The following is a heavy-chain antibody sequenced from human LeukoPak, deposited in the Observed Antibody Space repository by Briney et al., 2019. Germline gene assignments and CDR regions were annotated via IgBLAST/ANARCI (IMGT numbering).Heavy chain of an antibody. J-gene: IGHJ4*02. CDR1: GFTVSSNY. CDR2: IYAGGAT. D-gene: IGHD3-10*01. Sequence: GGSLRLSCSASGFTVSSNYMSWVRQAPGKGLDWFSVIYAGGATAYADSVKGRFIISRDNSKNTLYLQMNSLRAEDTALYYCAREGGDSMIQGVIADWGQGTLVTVSS. CDR3: AREGGDSMIQGVIAD. V-gene: IGHV3-53*01.